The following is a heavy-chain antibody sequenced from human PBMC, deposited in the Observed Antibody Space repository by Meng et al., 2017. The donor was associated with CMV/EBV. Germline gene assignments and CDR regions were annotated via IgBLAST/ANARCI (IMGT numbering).Heavy chain of an antibody. J-gene: IGHJ6*02. CDR3: AREEDYYGMDV. Sequence: GESLKISCAASGFTFSSYWMSWVRQAPGKGLEWVANIKQDGSEKYYVDSVKGRFTISRDNAKNSLYLQMNNLRAEDTAVYYCAREEDYYGMDVWGQGTTVTVSS. V-gene: IGHV3-7*01. CDR2: IKQDGSEK. CDR1: GFTFSSYW.